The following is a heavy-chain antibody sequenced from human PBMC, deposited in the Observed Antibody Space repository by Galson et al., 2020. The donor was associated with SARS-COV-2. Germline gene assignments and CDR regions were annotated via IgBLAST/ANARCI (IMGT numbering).Heavy chain of an antibody. D-gene: IGHD3-9*01. V-gene: IGHV3-74*01. CDR2: INSDGSST. CDR3: VRDPDYDILTGYPPSFDY. Sequence: TGGSLRLSCAASGFTFSSYWMHWVRQAPGQGLVWVSRINSDGSSTIYADSVKGRFTISRDNAKNTLYLQMNSLRAEDTAVYYCVRDPDYDILTGYPPSFDYWGQGTLVTVSS. CDR1: GFTFSSYW. J-gene: IGHJ4*02.